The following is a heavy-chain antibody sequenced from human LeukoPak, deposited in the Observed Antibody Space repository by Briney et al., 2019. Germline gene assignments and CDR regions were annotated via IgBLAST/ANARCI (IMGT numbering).Heavy chain of an antibody. J-gene: IGHJ4*02. Sequence: GGSLRLSCAASGFSFSSYAMTSARQAPVKGLEWVSAISGDGTRSYYAASVKGRFTISRDNAKNTLYLQMNSLRAEDTAVYYCARLGSQGGVAALDYWGQGTLVTVSS. CDR3: ARLGSQGGVAALDY. CDR1: GFSFSSYA. CDR2: ISGDGTRS. D-gene: IGHD6-25*01. V-gene: IGHV3-23*01.